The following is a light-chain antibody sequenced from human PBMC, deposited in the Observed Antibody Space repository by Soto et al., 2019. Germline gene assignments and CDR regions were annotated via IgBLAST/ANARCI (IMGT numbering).Light chain of an antibody. Sequence: QSALPQPPSASGSPGQSVTISFTGTSSDVGGYNFVSWYQQHPGKVPNPVIFDVSKRPSGVPDRFSGSKSGNTAFVTVSGSQAEDEADYYCSSFGGGNQVLFGGGTELTVL. V-gene: IGLV2-8*01. CDR1: SSDVGGYNF. J-gene: IGLJ3*02. CDR3: SSFGGGNQVL. CDR2: DVS.